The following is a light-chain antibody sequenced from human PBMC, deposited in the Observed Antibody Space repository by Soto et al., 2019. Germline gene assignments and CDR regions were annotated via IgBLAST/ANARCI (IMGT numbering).Light chain of an antibody. J-gene: IGKJ5*01. CDR3: QQRTNRPPIT. CDR1: QSVSSY. V-gene: IGKV3-11*01. Sequence: EIVLTQSPATLSLSPGERATLSCRASQSVSSYLAWYQQRPGQAPRLLIFDTSNRATDIPARFSGSGSGTDFTLTIGGLEPEDFAVYYCQQRTNRPPITFGPGTRLEIK. CDR2: DTS.